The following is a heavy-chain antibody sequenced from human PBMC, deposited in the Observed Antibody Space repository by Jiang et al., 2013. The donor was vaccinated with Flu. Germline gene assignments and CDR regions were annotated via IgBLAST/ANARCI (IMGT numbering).Heavy chain of an antibody. V-gene: IGHV4-31*02. CDR1: GYY. Sequence: GYYWSWIRQHPGKGLEWIGYIYYSGSTYYNPSLKSRVTISVDTSKNQFSLKLSSVTAADTAVYYCASLNSNGMDVWGQGTTVTVSS. J-gene: IGHJ6*02. D-gene: IGHD4-23*01. CDR3: ASLNSNGMDV. CDR2: IYYSGST.